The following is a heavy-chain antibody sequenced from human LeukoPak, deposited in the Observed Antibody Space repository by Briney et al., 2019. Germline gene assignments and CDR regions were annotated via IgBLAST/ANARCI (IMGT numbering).Heavy chain of an antibody. J-gene: IGHJ4*02. CDR2: ISASGDNT. D-gene: IGHD6-6*01. CDR3: AKDLIIAARLLFDC. V-gene: IGHV3-23*01. CDR1: GFTFSSYA. Sequence: PGGSLRLSCAASGFTFSSYAMSWVRQAPGKGLEWVSAISASGDNTYYADSVKGRFTISRDNSKNTLYLQMDSLRAEDTAVYYCAKDLIIAARLLFDCWGQGTLVTVSS.